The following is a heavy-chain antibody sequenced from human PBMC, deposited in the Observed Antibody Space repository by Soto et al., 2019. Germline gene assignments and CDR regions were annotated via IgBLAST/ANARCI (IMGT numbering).Heavy chain of an antibody. CDR2: IYYSGST. J-gene: IGHJ4*02. D-gene: IGHD6-13*01. V-gene: IGHV4-59*01. CDR3: AREGAAGFDY. Sequence: NPSETLSLTCTVSGGSISSYYWNWIRQPPGKGLEWIGYIYYSGSTKYNPSLKSRVTISVDTSKNQFSLKLSSVTAADTAVYYCAREGAAGFDYCGQGALLTVSS. CDR1: GGSISSYY.